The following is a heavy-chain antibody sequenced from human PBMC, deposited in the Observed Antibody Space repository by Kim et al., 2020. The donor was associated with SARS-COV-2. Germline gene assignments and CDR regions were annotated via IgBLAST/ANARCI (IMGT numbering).Heavy chain of an antibody. D-gene: IGHD4-17*01. Sequence: ASVKVSCKASGYTFTGYYMHWVRQAPGQGLEWMGWINPNSGGTNYAQKFQGRVTMTRDTSISTAYMELSRLRSDDTAVYYCARVNDYGDHNWFDPWGQGTLVTVSS. CDR2: INPNSGGT. CDR3: ARVNDYGDHNWFDP. CDR1: GYTFTGYY. J-gene: IGHJ5*02. V-gene: IGHV1-2*02.